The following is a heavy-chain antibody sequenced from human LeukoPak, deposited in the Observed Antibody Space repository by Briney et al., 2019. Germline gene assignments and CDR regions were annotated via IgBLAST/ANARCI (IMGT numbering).Heavy chain of an antibody. D-gene: IGHD1-26*01. J-gene: IGHJ4*02. Sequence: SETLSLTCTVSGGSISSYYWSWIRQPPGKGLEWIGSIYYSGSTYYNPSLKSRVTISVDTSKNQFSLKLSSVTAADTAVYYCASGIDYWGQGTLVTVSS. CDR2: IYYSGST. V-gene: IGHV4-59*05. CDR3: ASGIDY. CDR1: GGSISSYY.